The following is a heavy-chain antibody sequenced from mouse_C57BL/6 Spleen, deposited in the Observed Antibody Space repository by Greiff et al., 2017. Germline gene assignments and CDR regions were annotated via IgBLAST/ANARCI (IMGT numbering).Heavy chain of an antibody. CDR2: IDPSDSET. Sequence: QVQLQQSGAELVRPGSSVKLSCKASGYTFTSYWMHWVKQRPIQGLEWIGNIDPSDSETHYNQKFKDKAKLTVDKSSSTAYMQLSSLTSEDSAVYYCARKGDYDDYFDYWGQGTTLTVSS. CDR1: GYTFTSYW. CDR3: ARKGDYDDYFDY. V-gene: IGHV1-52*01. D-gene: IGHD2-4*01. J-gene: IGHJ2*01.